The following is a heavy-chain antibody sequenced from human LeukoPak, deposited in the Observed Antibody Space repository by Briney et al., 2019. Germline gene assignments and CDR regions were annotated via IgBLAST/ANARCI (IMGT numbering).Heavy chain of an antibody. CDR1: GFTFSNFA. Sequence: GGSLRLSCAASGFTFSNFAMMWVRQAPGTGLQWVSTITGYGATFYADSVRGRFTIFRDTSMNTLFLQMNSLGAEDTAVYYCAKDRGGLPSDYWGQGTLVTVSS. V-gene: IGHV3-23*01. CDR3: AKDRGGLPSDY. D-gene: IGHD3-16*01. J-gene: IGHJ4*02. CDR2: ITGYGAT.